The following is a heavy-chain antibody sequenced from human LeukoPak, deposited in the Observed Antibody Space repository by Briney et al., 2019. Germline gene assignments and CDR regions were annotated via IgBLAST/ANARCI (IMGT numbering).Heavy chain of an antibody. V-gene: IGHV3-7*01. Sequence: GGSLRLSCAASGFTFSHYWMSWVRQAPGKGLEWVANIKEDVSEKHYVDSVKGRFTISRDNAKNTLYLQMNSLRAEDTAVYYCAREAGDSGSYYFDYWGQGTLVTVSS. J-gene: IGHJ4*02. CDR2: IKEDVSEK. D-gene: IGHD1-26*01. CDR3: AREAGDSGSYYFDY. CDR1: GFTFSHYW.